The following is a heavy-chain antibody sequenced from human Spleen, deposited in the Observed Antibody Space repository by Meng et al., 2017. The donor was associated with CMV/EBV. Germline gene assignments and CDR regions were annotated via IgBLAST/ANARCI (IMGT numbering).Heavy chain of an antibody. Sequence: SGGSISSSSYYWGWIRQPPGEGLEWIGSIYYSGSTYYNPSLKSRVTISVDTSKNQFSLKLSSVTAADTAVYYCARSRDGYNSIGFDYWGQGTLVTVSS. CDR3: ARSRDGYNSIGFDY. V-gene: IGHV4-39*01. CDR2: IYYSGST. J-gene: IGHJ4*02. CDR1: GGSISSSSYY. D-gene: IGHD5-24*01.